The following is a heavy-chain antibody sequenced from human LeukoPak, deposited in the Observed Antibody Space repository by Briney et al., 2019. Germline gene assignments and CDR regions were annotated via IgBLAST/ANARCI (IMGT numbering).Heavy chain of an antibody. CDR1: GGTFSSYA. CDR2: IIPIFGTA. J-gene: IGHJ4*02. D-gene: IGHD5-18*01. Sequence: SVKVSCKASGGTFSSYAISWVRQAPGQGLEWMGGIIPIFGTANYAQKFQGRVTITADESTSTAYMELSGLRSEDTAVYYCARGRDTAMVIDYWGQGTLVTVSS. CDR3: ARGRDTAMVIDY. V-gene: IGHV1-69*13.